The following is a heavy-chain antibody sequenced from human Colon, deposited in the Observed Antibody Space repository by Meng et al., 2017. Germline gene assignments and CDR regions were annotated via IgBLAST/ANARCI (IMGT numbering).Heavy chain of an antibody. Sequence: QGHLVQSGAEVKKPGASVKVLCKASGYSLSGYYMHWVRQVPGQGLEWMGRINADSGGTNYAEKFQGRVTLTRDTSINTAYMEVTSLRSDDTAVYYCAKIHLGDSGLDYWGQGTLVTVSS. J-gene: IGHJ4*02. CDR2: INADSGGT. V-gene: IGHV1-2*06. CDR1: GYSLSGYY. D-gene: IGHD6-19*01. CDR3: AKIHLGDSGLDY.